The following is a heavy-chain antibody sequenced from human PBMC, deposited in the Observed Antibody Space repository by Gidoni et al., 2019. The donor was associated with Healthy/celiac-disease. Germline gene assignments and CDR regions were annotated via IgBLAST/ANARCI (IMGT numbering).Heavy chain of an antibody. CDR1: GFTFSSYA. V-gene: IGHV3-23*01. CDR2: ISGSGGST. Sequence: EVQLLESGGGLVQPGGSLRLSCAASGFTFSSYAMRWVRQAPGKGLEWVSAISGSGGSTYYADSVKGRFTISRDNSKNTLYLQMNSLRAEDTAVYYCAKVGRRLSAVAGTMGYFDYWGQGTLVTVSS. D-gene: IGHD6-19*01. CDR3: AKVGRRLSAVAGTMGYFDY. J-gene: IGHJ4*02.